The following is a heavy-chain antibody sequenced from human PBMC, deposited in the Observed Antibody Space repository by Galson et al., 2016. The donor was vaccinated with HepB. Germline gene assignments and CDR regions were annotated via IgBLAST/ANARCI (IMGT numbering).Heavy chain of an antibody. D-gene: IGHD3-22*01. CDR2: TLESGKA. V-gene: IGHV4-4*02. CDR1: TGAISNTFW. CDR3: ATVRVGCSDTGCYYES. Sequence: SETLSLTCAVSTGAISNTFWWTWLRQTPGKGPEWIGETLESGKANYNPSLRSRVTISFDKSKNQFFLTLTSVTAADTAVYFCATVRVGCSDTGCYYESWGQGTLVTVTS. J-gene: IGHJ1*01.